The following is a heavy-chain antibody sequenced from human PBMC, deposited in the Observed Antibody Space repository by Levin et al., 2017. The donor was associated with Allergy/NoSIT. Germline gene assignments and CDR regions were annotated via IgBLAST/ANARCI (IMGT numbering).Heavy chain of an antibody. CDR2: ISSSSSYI. V-gene: IGHV3-21*01. CDR3: ARREHDFWSGYSLSFDY. Sequence: GESLKISCAASGFTFSSYGMNWVRQAPGKGLEWVSSISSSSSYIYYADSVKGRFTISRDNAKNSLYLQMNSLRAEDTAVYYCARREHDFWSGYSLSFDYWGQGTLVTVSS. D-gene: IGHD3-3*01. J-gene: IGHJ4*02. CDR1: GFTFSSYG.